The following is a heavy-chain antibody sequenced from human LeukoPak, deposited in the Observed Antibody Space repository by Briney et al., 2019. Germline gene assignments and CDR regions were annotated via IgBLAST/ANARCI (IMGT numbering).Heavy chain of an antibody. Sequence: ASAKVSCKASGYNFTGNYIHWLRQAPGQGLEWMGWINSNSGGTKCAQQFQGRVTLTRDTSIRTAYMELGSLTSDDTALYYCARSLVNWGRGTLVTVSS. CDR1: GYNFTGNY. D-gene: IGHD6-6*01. V-gene: IGHV1-2*02. CDR2: INSNSGGT. J-gene: IGHJ4*02. CDR3: ARSLVN.